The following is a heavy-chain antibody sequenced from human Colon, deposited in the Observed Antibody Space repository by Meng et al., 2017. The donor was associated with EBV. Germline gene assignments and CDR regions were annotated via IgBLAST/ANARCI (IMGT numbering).Heavy chain of an antibody. J-gene: IGHJ4*02. CDR2: ISKMGDGI. Sequence: LVVGGGGFVQPGGSLRRSWAAPGFNFNDYYMTWIRQAPGKGVEWVAFISKMGDGISYAESVRGRFTISRDSATHSLYLQMNSLRAEDTAVYYCARDLGGPRDYWGQGTLVTVSS. CDR3: ARDLGGPRDY. V-gene: IGHV3-11*01. CDR1: GFNFNDYY. D-gene: IGHD6-25*01.